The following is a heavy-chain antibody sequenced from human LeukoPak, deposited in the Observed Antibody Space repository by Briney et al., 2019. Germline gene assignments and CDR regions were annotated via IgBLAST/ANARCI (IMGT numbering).Heavy chain of an antibody. CDR3: ARVGPLWFGELFTPLPYYYYYGMDV. D-gene: IGHD3-10*01. CDR2: ISSSSSTI. J-gene: IGHJ6*02. V-gene: IGHV3-48*02. CDR1: GFTFSSYS. Sequence: GGSLRLSCAASGFTFSSYSMNWVRQATGKGLEWVSYISSSSSTIYYADSVKGRFTISRDNAKNSLYLQMNSLRDEDTAVYYCARVGPLWFGELFTPLPYYYYYGMDVWGQGSTVTVSS.